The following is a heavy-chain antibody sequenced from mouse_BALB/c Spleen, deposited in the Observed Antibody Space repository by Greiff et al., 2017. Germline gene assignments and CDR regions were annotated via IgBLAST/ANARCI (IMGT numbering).Heavy chain of an antibody. CDR1: GYAFSSSW. J-gene: IGHJ3*01. V-gene: IGHV1-82*01. Sequence: VQLQQSGPELVKPGASVKISCKASGYAFSSSWMNWVKQRPGQGLEWIGRIYPGDGDTNYNGKFKGKATLTADKSSSTAYMQLSSLTSVDSAVYFCAREEEYGNPFAYWGQGTLVTVSA. CDR2: IYPGDGDT. D-gene: IGHD2-10*02. CDR3: AREEEYGNPFAY.